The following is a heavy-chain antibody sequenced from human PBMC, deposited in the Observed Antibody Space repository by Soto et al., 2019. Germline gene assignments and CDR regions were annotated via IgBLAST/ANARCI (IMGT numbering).Heavy chain of an antibody. CDR3: AKAHSDWYWTFDY. Sequence: GGSLRLSCAASGFTFSTYGMHWVRQAPGKGLEWVAVISYDGSNQYYADSVKGRFTISRDNSKETMYLQMNTLRPEDTALYFCAKAHSDWYWTFDYWGQGTLVTVSS. CDR2: ISYDGSNQ. J-gene: IGHJ4*02. CDR1: GFTFSTYG. V-gene: IGHV3-30*19. D-gene: IGHD6-19*01.